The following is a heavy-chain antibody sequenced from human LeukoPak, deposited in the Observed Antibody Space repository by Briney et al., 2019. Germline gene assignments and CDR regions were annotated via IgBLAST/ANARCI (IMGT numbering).Heavy chain of an antibody. CDR3: ARYSSGWYGVDY. J-gene: IGHJ4*02. CDR1: GGTFSSYA. CDR2: IIPIFGTA. Sequence: SVKVSCKASGGTFSSYAISWVRQAPGQGLEWMGGIIPIFGTANYAQKFQSRVTITTDESTSTAYMELSSLRSEDTAVYYCARYSSGWYGVDYWGQGTLVTVSS. V-gene: IGHV1-69*05. D-gene: IGHD6-19*01.